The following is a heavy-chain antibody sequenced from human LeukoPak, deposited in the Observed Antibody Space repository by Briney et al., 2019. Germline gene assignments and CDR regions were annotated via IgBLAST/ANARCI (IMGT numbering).Heavy chain of an antibody. V-gene: IGHV3-21*01. Sequence: GGSLRLSCAASGFTFSSYSMNWFRLVPSKGLEWVSSISPDSNYKYYVASVKGRFTISRDNAKNSLYLQMNSLRAEDTAVYYCVRGGYRGFDYEYWGQGTLVTVSS. D-gene: IGHD5-12*01. CDR2: ISPDSNYK. J-gene: IGHJ4*02. CDR3: VRGGYRGFDYEY. CDR1: GFTFSSYS.